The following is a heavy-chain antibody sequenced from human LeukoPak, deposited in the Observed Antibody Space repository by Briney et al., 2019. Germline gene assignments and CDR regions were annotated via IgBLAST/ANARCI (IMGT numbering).Heavy chain of an antibody. V-gene: IGHV4-30-2*01. Sequence: SETLSLTCTVSGGSISSGSYYWSWIRQPPGKGLEWIGYIYHSGSTYYNPSLKSRVTISVDRSKNQFSLKLSSVTAADTAVYYCARDPPIGGRYQLLKGQGNWGQGTLVTVSS. CDR1: GGSISSGSYY. CDR2: IYHSGST. J-gene: IGHJ4*02. CDR3: ARDPPIGGRYQLLKGQGN. D-gene: IGHD2-2*01.